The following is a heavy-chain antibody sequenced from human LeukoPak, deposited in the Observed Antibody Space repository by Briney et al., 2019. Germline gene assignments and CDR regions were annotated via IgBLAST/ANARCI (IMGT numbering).Heavy chain of an antibody. CDR2: ISSSNYI. Sequence: PGGSLRLSCAASGFTFSSYSMNWVRQAPGKGLEWVSSISSSNYIYYADSVKGRFTISRDNAKNSLFLQMNSLRAEDTAVYYCVLGYCSSTTCPGYWGQGTLVTVSS. J-gene: IGHJ4*02. CDR1: GFTFSSYS. CDR3: VLGYCSSTTCPGY. V-gene: IGHV3-21*01. D-gene: IGHD2-2*01.